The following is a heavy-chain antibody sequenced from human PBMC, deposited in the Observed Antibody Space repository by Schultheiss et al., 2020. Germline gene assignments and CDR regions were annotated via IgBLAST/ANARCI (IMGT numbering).Heavy chain of an antibody. Sequence: GGSLRLSCAASGFTFSSYGMHWVRQAPGKGLEWVSYISSSGSTIYYADSVKGRFTISRDNAKNSLYLQMNSLRAEDTAVYYCATGITTVWFDPWGQGTLVTVSS. D-gene: IGHD4-17*01. CDR2: ISSSGSTI. V-gene: IGHV3-48*04. J-gene: IGHJ5*02. CDR1: GFTFSSYG. CDR3: ATGITTVWFDP.